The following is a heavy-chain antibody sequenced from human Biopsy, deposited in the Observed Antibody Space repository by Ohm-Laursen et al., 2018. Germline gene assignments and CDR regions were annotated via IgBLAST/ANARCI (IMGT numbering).Heavy chain of an antibody. CDR2: INPSGSDA. J-gene: IGHJ4*02. CDR1: GYTFTNYY. V-gene: IGHV1-46*01. D-gene: IGHD3-10*01. Sequence: ASVKVSCKVSGYTFTNYYMHWVRQAPGQGLEWMGIINPSGSDATYAQKFQGRVTMTRDTSTSTAYMDLSSLRSEDTAVYYCAADSGSGSHFRFDYWGQGALVTVSS. CDR3: AADSGSGSHFRFDY.